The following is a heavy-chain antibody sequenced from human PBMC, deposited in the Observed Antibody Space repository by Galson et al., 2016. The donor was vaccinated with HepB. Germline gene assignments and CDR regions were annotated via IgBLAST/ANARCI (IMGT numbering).Heavy chain of an antibody. V-gene: IGHV3-66*01. Sequence: SLRLSCAASTFSVSGDYMNWVRQAPGKGLEWVSLIHAGSTYYADSVRGRFIISRDNSENTLYLQMNSLGVEDTAVYYCARGSDLGSFWGQGTLVTVSS. J-gene: IGHJ4*02. D-gene: IGHD1-26*01. CDR1: TFSVSGDY. CDR2: IHAGST. CDR3: ARGSDLGSF.